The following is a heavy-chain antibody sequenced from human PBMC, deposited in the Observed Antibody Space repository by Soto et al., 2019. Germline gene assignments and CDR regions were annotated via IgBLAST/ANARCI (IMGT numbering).Heavy chain of an antibody. D-gene: IGHD1-1*01. J-gene: IGHJ6*02. CDR1: GGSISRSSYY. CDR2: IYYSGST. CDR3: ARHRGENVPYGLDV. Sequence: QLQLQESGPGLVKPSETLSLTCTVSGGSISRSSYYWGWIRQPPGKGLEWIGSIYYSGSTYYNPSLKSRVTISVDTSKNQFSLKLSSVTAEDTAVYYCARHRGENVPYGLDVWGQGTTVTVSS. V-gene: IGHV4-39*01.